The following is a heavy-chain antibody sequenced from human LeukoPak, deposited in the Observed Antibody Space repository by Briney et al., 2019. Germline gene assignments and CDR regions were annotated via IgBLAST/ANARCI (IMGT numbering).Heavy chain of an antibody. J-gene: IGHJ4*02. D-gene: IGHD3-10*01. Sequence: SGPTLVKPTPTLTLTCTFSGFSLNPNGVGVGWIRQPPGKALEWLALIYWDDDKRYSPSLKSRLTITKDTSKNQVVLTVTNMDPVDTATYYCAHLRSSGNYNNVPFDYWGQGTLVTVSS. V-gene: IGHV2-5*02. CDR2: IYWDDDK. CDR1: GFSLNPNGVG. CDR3: AHLRSSGNYNNVPFDY.